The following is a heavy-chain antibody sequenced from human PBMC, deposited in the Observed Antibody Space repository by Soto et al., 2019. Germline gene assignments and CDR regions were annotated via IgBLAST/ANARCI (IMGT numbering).Heavy chain of an antibody. J-gene: IGHJ4*02. CDR3: ARDMVADFWSGLDY. CDR1: GFTFSSYG. D-gene: IGHD3-3*01. V-gene: IGHV3-33*01. Sequence: GGSLRLSCAASGFTFSSYGMHWVRQAPGKGLEWVAVIWYDGSNKYYADSVKGRFTISRDNSKNTLYLQMNSLRAEDTAVYYCARDMVADFWSGLDYWGQGTLVTV. CDR2: IWYDGSNK.